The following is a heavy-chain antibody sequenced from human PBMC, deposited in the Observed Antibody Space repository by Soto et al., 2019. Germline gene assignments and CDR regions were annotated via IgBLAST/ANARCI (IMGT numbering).Heavy chain of an antibody. J-gene: IGHJ4*02. D-gene: IGHD4-17*01. CDR1: GSSIIIISYF. Sequence: SETLSLTCTLSGSSIIIISYFWCFIRHPPGKGLEWIGSIYYSGSTYYNPSLKSRVTISVDTSKNQFSLKLSSVTAADTAVYYCARHADYGGNPYYFDYWGQGTLVTVS. V-gene: IGHV4-39*01. CDR2: IYYSGST. CDR3: ARHADYGGNPYYFDY.